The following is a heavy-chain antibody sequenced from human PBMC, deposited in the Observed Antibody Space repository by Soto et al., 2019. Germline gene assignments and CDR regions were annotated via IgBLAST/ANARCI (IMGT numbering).Heavy chain of an antibody. D-gene: IGHD7-27*01. CDR1: GYTFTSYG. V-gene: IGHV1-18*01. CDR3: ARDRTLPGDSDYYYYYYMDV. Sequence: ASVKVSCKASGYTFTSYGISWVRQAPGQGLEWMGWISAYNGNTNYAQKLQGRVTMTTDTSTSTAYMELRSLRSDDTAVYYCARDRTLPGDSDYYYYYYMDVWGKGTTVTVSS. J-gene: IGHJ6*03. CDR2: ISAYNGNT.